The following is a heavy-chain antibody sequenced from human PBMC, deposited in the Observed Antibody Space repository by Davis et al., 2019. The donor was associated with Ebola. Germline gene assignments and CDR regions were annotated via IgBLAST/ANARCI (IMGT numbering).Heavy chain of an antibody. CDR3: ARLRYDLHGMDV. D-gene: IGHD3-3*01. V-gene: IGHV4-30-2*01. CDR2: IYHSGST. J-gene: IGHJ6*02. Sequence: LRLSCAVSGGSISSGGYSWNWIRQPPGKGLEWIGYIYHSGSTDYNPSLKSRVTISVDTSKNQFSLKLSSVTAADTAVYYCARLRYDLHGMDVWGQGTTVTVSS. CDR1: GGSISSGGYS.